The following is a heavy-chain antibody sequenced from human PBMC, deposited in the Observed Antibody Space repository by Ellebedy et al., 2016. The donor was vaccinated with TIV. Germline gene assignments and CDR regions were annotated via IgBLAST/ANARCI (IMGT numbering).Heavy chain of an antibody. D-gene: IGHD1-20*01. CDR2: INSGSSST. J-gene: IGHJ2*01. CDR1: GFTFSSYN. CDR3: ARGLTGDREGWGWYFDL. V-gene: IGHV3-48*01. Sequence: PGGSLRLSCAASGFTFSSYNMNWVRQAPGKGLEWISYINSGSSSTYYADSVKGRFTISRDNSKYTLYLQMNSLRAEDTAVYYCARGLTGDREGWGWYFDLWGRGTLVTVSS.